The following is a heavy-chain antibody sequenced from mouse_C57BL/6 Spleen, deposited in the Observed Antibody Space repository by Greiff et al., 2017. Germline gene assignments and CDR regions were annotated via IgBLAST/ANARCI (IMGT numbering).Heavy chain of an antibody. D-gene: IGHD1-1*02. CDR2: IYPGDGDT. CDR1: GYAFSSSW. J-gene: IGHJ4*01. V-gene: IGHV1-82*01. Sequence: VQLQESGPELVKPGASVKISCKASGYAFSSSWMNWVKQRPGKGLEWIGRIYPGDGDTNYNGKFKGKATLTADKSSSTAYMQLSSLTSEDSAVYFCARGGWLGYAMDYWGQGTSVTVSS. CDR3: ARGGWLGYAMDY.